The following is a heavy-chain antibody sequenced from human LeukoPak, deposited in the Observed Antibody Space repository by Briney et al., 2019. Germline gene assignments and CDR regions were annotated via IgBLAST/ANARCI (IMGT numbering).Heavy chain of an antibody. V-gene: IGHV4-4*09. D-gene: IGHD3-3*01. CDR1: GGSISSYY. Sequence: SETLSLTCTVSGGSISSYYWSWIRQPPGKGLEWIGYIYTSGSTNYNPSLKSRVTISVDTSKNQFSLKLSSVTAADTAVYYCATCARSYDFWSGNYYYYMDVWGKGTAVTVSS. CDR2: IYTSGST. J-gene: IGHJ6*03. CDR3: ATCARSYDFWSGNYYYYMDV.